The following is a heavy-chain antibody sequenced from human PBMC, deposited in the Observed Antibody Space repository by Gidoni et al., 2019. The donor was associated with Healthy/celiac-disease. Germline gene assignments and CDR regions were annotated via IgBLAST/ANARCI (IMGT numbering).Heavy chain of an antibody. V-gene: IGHV3-21*01. CDR1: GFTFSSYS. D-gene: IGHD3-9*01. CDR2: ISSSSSYI. Sequence: EVQLVESGGGLVKPGGSLRLSCAASGFTFSSYSMNWVRQAPGKGLEWVSSISSSSSYIYYADSVKGRFTISRDNAKNSLYLQMNSLRAEDTAVYYCARDSYYDILTGPLDYWGQGTLVTVSS. CDR3: ARDSYYDILTGPLDY. J-gene: IGHJ4*02.